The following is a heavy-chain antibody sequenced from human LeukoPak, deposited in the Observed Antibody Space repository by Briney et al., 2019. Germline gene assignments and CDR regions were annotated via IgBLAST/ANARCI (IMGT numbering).Heavy chain of an antibody. CDR1: GFTFSSYG. J-gene: IGHJ4*02. CDR2: IWYDGSNK. Sequence: PGRSLRLSCAASGFTFSSYGMHWVRQAPGKGLEWVAVIWYDGSNKYYADSVKGRFTISRDNSKNTLYLQMNSLRAEDTAVYYCARESYDPAGPFDYWGQGTLVTVSS. V-gene: IGHV3-33*01. D-gene: IGHD3-22*01. CDR3: ARESYDPAGPFDY.